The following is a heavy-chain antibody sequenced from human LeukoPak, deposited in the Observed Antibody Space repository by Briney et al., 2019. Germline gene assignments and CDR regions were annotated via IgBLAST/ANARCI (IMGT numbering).Heavy chain of an antibody. CDR1: GGSFSGYY. Sequence: YPSETLSLTCAVYGGSFSGYYWSWIRQPPGKGLEWIGDINHSGSTNYNPSLKSRVTISVDMSKNQFSLKLSSVTAADTAVYYCARGEDFGDYVGRGDFDYWGQGTLVTVSS. CDR3: ARGEDFGDYVGRGDFDY. CDR2: INHSGST. V-gene: IGHV4-34*01. J-gene: IGHJ4*02. D-gene: IGHD4-17*01.